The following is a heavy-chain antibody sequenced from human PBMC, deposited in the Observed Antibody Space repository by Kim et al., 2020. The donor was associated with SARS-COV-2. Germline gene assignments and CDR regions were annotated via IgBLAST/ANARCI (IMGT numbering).Heavy chain of an antibody. D-gene: IGHD4-17*01. CDR1: GFTFSSYW. V-gene: IGHV3-74*01. J-gene: IGHJ5*02. Sequence: GGSLRLSCADSGFTFSSYWMHWVRQGPGKGLVWVSRISGDGSSTSYADSVKGRFTISRDNAKNTLYLQMNSLRAEDTAVYYCTRDWRYGGFDPWGQGTLVTVSS. CDR3: TRDWRYGGFDP. CDR2: ISGDGSST.